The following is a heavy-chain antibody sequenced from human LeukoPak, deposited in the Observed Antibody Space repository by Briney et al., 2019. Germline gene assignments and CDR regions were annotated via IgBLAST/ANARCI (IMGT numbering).Heavy chain of an antibody. CDR2: ISGDGRDR. CDR1: GFTFSSYA. J-gene: IGHJ4*02. CDR3: ARDAPYHDY. Sequence: GGSLRLSCAASGFTFSSYAMSWVRQAPGKGLEWVAVISGDGRDRFYAEALKGRFTISRDNSKNTLYLQFNSLGVEDTAVYYCARDAPYHDYWGQGTLVTVSA. V-gene: IGHV3-30*04. D-gene: IGHD2-2*01.